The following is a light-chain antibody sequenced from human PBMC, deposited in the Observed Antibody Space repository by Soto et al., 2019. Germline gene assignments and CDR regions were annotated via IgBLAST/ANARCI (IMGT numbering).Light chain of an antibody. Sequence: EIVMTQSPATLPVSPGERATLSCRASESVSNNLAWYQQKFGQAPRLLIYHASTRATGIPARFSGSGSGTELTLTISSLQSEDFALYYCQQYNEWPLTFGGGTKVEIK. CDR1: ESVSNN. J-gene: IGKJ4*01. CDR2: HAS. V-gene: IGKV3-15*01. CDR3: QQYNEWPLT.